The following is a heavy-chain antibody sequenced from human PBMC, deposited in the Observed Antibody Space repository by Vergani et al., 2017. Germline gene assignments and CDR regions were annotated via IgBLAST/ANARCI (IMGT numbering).Heavy chain of an antibody. Sequence: EVQLVESGGNLLQPGGSLRLSCAASGFTFSLYSVNWVRQAPGKGLEWVSYISSGSTNIYYADSMKGRFNISRDNAKNSLNLQMNSLRAEDTAVYYCARDLEYGFSRNYCMDVWGQGTTVTVSS. V-gene: IGHV3-48*01. J-gene: IGHJ6*02. CDR1: GFTFSLYS. D-gene: IGHD3-10*01. CDR3: ARDLEYGFSRNYCMDV. CDR2: ISSGSTNI.